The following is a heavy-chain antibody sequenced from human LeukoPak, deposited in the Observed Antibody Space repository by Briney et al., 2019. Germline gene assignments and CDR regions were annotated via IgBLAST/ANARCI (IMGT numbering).Heavy chain of an antibody. V-gene: IGHV4-59*08. CDR2: IYYSGST. J-gene: IGHJ4*02. Sequence: SETLSLTCTVSGGSISSYYWSWIRQPPGKGLEWIGYIYYSGSTNYNPSLKSRVTISVDTSKNQFSLKLSSVTAADTAVYYCARSTRIVGATSVDYWGQGTLVTVSS. D-gene: IGHD1-26*01. CDR3: ARSTRIVGATSVDY. CDR1: GGSISSYY.